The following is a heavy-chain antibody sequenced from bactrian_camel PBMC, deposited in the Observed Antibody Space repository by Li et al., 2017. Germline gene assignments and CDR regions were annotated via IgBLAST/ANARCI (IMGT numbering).Heavy chain of an antibody. CDR1: GYTFNTY. CDR3: AATPWGLWLGPCRLAVTDYKY. Sequence: DVQLVESGGGSALAGGSVRLSCAASGYTFNTYSWFRQAPGKERERVARIATGSGNTYYADSVKGRFTISQDNAKNTVYLQMNSLKPEDTAMYYCAATPWGLWLGPCRLAVTDYKYWGQGTQVTV. D-gene: IGHD1*01. V-gene: IGHV3S40*01. J-gene: IGHJ4*01. CDR2: IATGSGNT.